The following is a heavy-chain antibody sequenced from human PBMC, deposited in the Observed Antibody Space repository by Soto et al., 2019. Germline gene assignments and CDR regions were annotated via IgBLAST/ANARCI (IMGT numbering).Heavy chain of an antibody. J-gene: IGHJ4*02. CDR1: GGTFSSYA. Sequence: ASVKVSCKASGGTFSSYAISWVRQAPGQGLEWMGGIIPIFGTANYAQKFQGRVTITADESTSTAYMELSSLRSEDTAVYYCAGVDTAMATFDYWGQGTLVTVSS. CDR2: IIPIFGTA. V-gene: IGHV1-69*13. D-gene: IGHD5-18*01. CDR3: AGVDTAMATFDY.